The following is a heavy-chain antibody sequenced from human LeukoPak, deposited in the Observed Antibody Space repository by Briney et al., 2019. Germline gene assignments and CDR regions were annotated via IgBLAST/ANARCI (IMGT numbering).Heavy chain of an antibody. CDR1: GFNFNNYG. Sequence: TGGSLRLSCAVSGFNFNNYGVSWVRQAPGKGPEWVSAIGATDDSTYYADSVKGRFTISRDNSRSTVYLQMNSLRVADTALYFCARENIFDFWGQGTLVTVSS. CDR2: IGATDDST. V-gene: IGHV3-23*01. D-gene: IGHD2/OR15-2a*01. J-gene: IGHJ4*01. CDR3: ARENIFDF.